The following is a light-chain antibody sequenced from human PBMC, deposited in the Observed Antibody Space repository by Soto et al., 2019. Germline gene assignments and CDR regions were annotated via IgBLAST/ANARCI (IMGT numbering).Light chain of an antibody. CDR2: RND. Sequence: QSALTQPPSASGTPGQRVTISCSGDTSNIGSNFVYWYQQLPGTAPKLLIYRNDQRPSGVPDRFSGSRPGTSASLAIDGLRSEDEAEYYCAAWDDILSGVVLGGGTQLT. J-gene: IGLJ2*01. CDR1: TSNIGSNF. V-gene: IGLV1-47*01. CDR3: AAWDDILSGVV.